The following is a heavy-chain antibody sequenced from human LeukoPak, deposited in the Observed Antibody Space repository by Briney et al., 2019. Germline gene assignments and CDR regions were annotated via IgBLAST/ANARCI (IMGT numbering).Heavy chain of an antibody. J-gene: IGHJ4*02. CDR2: IRSKANSYAT. Sequence: PGGSLRLTCATSGFTFSGSAIHWVRQASGKGLEWVGRIRSKANSYATTDVVSVKGRFTISRDDSKNTAYLEMSSLKTEDTAAYYCTRPSYDSSVSGVVYWGQGTLVTVSS. CDR3: TRPSYDSSVSGVVY. V-gene: IGHV3-73*01. CDR1: GFTFSGSA. D-gene: IGHD3-22*01.